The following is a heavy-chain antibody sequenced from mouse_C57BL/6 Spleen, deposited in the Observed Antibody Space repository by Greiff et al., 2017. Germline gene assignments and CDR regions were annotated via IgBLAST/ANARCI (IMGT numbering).Heavy chain of an antibody. J-gene: IGHJ2*01. CDR3: ARGGGWLLFFDY. V-gene: IGHV1-26*01. CDR1: GYTFTDYY. D-gene: IGHD2-3*01. CDR2: INPNNGGT. Sequence: EVQLQQSGPELVKPGASVKISCKASGYTFTDYYMNWVKQSHGKSLEWIGDINPNNGGTSYNQKFKGKATLTVDKSSSKAYMELRSLTSEDSAVYYCARGGGWLLFFDYWGQGTTLTVSS.